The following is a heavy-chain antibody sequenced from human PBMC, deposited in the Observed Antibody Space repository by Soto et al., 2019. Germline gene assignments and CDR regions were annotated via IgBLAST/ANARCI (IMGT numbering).Heavy chain of an antibody. J-gene: IGHJ6*02. V-gene: IGHV4-38-2*01. CDR3: ASAIYCSGGSCYPLHGMDD. CDR1: GYSISSGYY. CDR2: IYHSGST. D-gene: IGHD2-15*01. Sequence: SETLSLTCAVSGYSISSGYYWGWIRQPPGKGLEWIGTIYHSGSTYYNPSLKSRVTISVDTSKNQFSLKLNSVTAADTAVYYCASAIYCSGGSCYPLHGMDDWGLGTTVTVSS.